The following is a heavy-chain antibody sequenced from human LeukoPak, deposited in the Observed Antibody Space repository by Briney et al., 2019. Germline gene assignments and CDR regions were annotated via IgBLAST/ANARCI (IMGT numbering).Heavy chain of an antibody. D-gene: IGHD2-21*02. Sequence: PGGSLRLSCAASGFTLGSYAMSWVRQAPVKGLEWVSTISASGGDTYYADSVKGRFTISRDNSKNTLYLQMNSLRAEDTAVYYCAKDPPIVVVTKDFDYWGQGTLVTVSS. V-gene: IGHV3-23*01. CDR2: ISASGGDT. J-gene: IGHJ4*02. CDR3: AKDPPIVVVTKDFDY. CDR1: GFTLGSYA.